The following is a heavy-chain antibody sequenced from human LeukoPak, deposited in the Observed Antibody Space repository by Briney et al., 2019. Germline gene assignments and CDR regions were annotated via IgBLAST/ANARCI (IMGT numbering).Heavy chain of an antibody. CDR3: ARVVVGAIDY. D-gene: IGHD1-26*01. CDR2: IYYSGST. CDR1: GGSISSYY. Sequence: PPETLSLTCTVSGGSISSYYWSWIRQPPGKGLEWIGYIYYSGSTNYNPSLKSRVTISVDTSKNQFSLKLSSVTAADTAVYYCARVVVGAIDYWGQGTLVTVSS. V-gene: IGHV4-59*01. J-gene: IGHJ4*02.